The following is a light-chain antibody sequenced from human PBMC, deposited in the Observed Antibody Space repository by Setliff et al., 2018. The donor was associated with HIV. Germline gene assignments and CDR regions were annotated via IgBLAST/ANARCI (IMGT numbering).Light chain of an antibody. CDR1: GSGVGTSKY. CDR2: DVT. Sequence: QSALAQPASVSGSPGQSITISCTGTGSGVGTSKYVSWYQQHPGKAPKLIIYDVTTRPSGVSNRFSGSKSGNTASLTISGLQAEDEADYYCSIHRSRGYVFGTGTRSPS. J-gene: IGLJ1*01. CDR3: SIHRSRGYV. V-gene: IGLV2-14*03.